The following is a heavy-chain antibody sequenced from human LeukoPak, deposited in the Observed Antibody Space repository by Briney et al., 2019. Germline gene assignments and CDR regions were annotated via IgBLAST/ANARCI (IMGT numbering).Heavy chain of an antibody. CDR3: AKYRYCSGGSCYSADYFDD. V-gene: IGHV3-23*01. D-gene: IGHD2-15*01. CDR2: ISGSGGST. CDR1: GFTFSSYA. Sequence: GGSLRLSCAASGFTFSSYAMSWVRQAPGKGLEWVSAISGSGGSTYYADSVKGRFTISRDNSKNTLYLQMNSLRAEDTAVYYCAKYRYCSGGSCYSADYFDDWGQGTLVTASS. J-gene: IGHJ4*02.